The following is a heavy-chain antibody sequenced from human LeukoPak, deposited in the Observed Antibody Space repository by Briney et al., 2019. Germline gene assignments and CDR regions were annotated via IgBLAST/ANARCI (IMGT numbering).Heavy chain of an antibody. CDR2: IYHSGST. CDR1: VGSNRSSNW. CDR3: ARDRIAAAGTPYGMDV. J-gene: IGHJ6*02. V-gene: IGHV4-4*02. Sequence: SGSLSLTRAVSVGSNRSSNWGGWVRQRPGKGVEWIGEIYHSGSTNYNPCLKSRVTISVDKSKNQFSLKLSSVTAADTAVYYCARDRIAAAGTPYGMDVWGQGTTVTVSS. D-gene: IGHD6-13*01.